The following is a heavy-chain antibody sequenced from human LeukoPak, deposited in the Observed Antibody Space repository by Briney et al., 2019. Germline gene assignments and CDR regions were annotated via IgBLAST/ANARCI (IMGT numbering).Heavy chain of an antibody. V-gene: IGHV4-34*01. CDR2: INHSGST. CDR1: GASFNYYY. Sequence: SETLSLTCGVYGASFNYYYWSWIRQTPGKGLEWIGEINHSGSTNYNPSLRSRVTISVDTSKKQFSLKVNSATAADTAVYYCARGHPHYDFWSGYYGYWGQGTLVTVSS. D-gene: IGHD3-3*01. CDR3: ARGHPHYDFWSGYYGY. J-gene: IGHJ4*02.